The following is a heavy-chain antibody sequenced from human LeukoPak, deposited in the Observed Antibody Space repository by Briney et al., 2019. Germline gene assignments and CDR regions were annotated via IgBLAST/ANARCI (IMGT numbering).Heavy chain of an antibody. CDR2: INHSGST. CDR1: GGSISSGGYS. D-gene: IGHD3-3*01. Sequence: SQTLSLTCTVSGGSISSGGYSWSWIRQPPGKGLEWIGEINHSGSTNYNPSPKSRVTISVDTSKNQFSLKLSSVTAADTAVYYCARVPVLRFLEWPSYYYGMDVWGQGTTVTVSS. CDR3: ARVPVLRFLEWPSYYYGMDV. V-gene: IGHV4-61*08. J-gene: IGHJ6*02.